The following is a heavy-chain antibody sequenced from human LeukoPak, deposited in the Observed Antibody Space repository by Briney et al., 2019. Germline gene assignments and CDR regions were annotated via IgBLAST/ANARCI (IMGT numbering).Heavy chain of an antibody. CDR2: IYYSGST. D-gene: IGHD5-18*01. J-gene: IGHJ6*02. CDR3: ASELVDTAMDSYYYYGMDV. CDR1: GGSISSSSYY. V-gene: IGHV4-39*01. Sequence: SETLSLTCTVSGGSISSSSYYWGWIRQPPGKGLEWIGSIYYSGSTYYNPSLKSRVTISVDTSKNQFSLKLSSVTAADTAVYYCASELVDTAMDSYYYYGMDVWGQGTTVTVSS.